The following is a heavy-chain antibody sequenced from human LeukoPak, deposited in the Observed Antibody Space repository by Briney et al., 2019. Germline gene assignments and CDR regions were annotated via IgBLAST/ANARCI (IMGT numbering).Heavy chain of an antibody. J-gene: IGHJ4*02. Sequence: PGGSLRLSCAASGFTFRTYAMRWVRQAPGKGLEYVSAISGNGGRTYYANSVKGRFTISRDNSKNTLYLQMGSLRAEDMAVYYCAREDSSGYFPIEYWGQGTLVTVSS. CDR2: ISGNGGRT. V-gene: IGHV3-64*01. CDR3: AREDSSGYFPIEY. D-gene: IGHD3-22*01. CDR1: GFTFRTYA.